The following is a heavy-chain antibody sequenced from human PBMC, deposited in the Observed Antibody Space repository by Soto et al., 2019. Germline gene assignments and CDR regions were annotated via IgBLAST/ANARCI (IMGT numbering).Heavy chain of an antibody. Sequence: PGGSLRLSCTGSGFSFGDYAINWVRQAPGKGLEWVSAISGSGGSTYYADSVKGRFTISRDNSKNTLYLQMNSLRAEDTAVYYCAKMSSDFNWFDPWGQGTLVTVSS. V-gene: IGHV3-23*01. CDR3: AKMSSDFNWFDP. J-gene: IGHJ5*02. CDR2: ISGSGGST. D-gene: IGHD6-19*01. CDR1: GFSFGDYA.